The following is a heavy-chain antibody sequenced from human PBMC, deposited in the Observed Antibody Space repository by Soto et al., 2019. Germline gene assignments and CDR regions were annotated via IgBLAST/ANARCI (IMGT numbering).Heavy chain of an antibody. D-gene: IGHD3-22*01. CDR2: INAGNGNT. V-gene: IGHV1-3*01. Sequence: ASVKVSCKASGYTFTSYAMHWVRQAPGQRLEWMGWINAGNGNTKYSQKFQGRVTITRDTSASTAYMELSSLRSEDTAVYYCACTPYYYDSSGMYYFDYWGQGTLVPVSS. CDR1: GYTFTSYA. J-gene: IGHJ4*02. CDR3: ACTPYYYDSSGMYYFDY.